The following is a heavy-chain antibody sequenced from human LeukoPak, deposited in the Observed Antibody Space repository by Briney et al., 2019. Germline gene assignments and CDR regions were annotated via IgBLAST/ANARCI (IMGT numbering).Heavy chain of an antibody. CDR1: GGSISSGTYY. Sequence: SETLSLTCTVSGGSISSGTYYWSWIRQPPGKGLEWIGEINHSGSTNYNPSLKSRVTISVDTSKNQFSLKLSSVTAADTAVYYCARTRWDHYFDYWGQGTLVTVSS. J-gene: IGHJ4*02. V-gene: IGHV4-39*07. D-gene: IGHD1-26*01. CDR2: INHSGST. CDR3: ARTRWDHYFDY.